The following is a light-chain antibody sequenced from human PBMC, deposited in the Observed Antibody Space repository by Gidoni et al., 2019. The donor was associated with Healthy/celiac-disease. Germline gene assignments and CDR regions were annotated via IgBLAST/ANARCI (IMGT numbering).Light chain of an antibody. CDR3: LQDYNYPLT. V-gene: IGKV1-6*01. CDR2: AAS. Sequence: AIPMTQSPSSLSASVGDRVTITSRASQGISNDLGWYQQKPGKAPKLLNYAASSLQSGVPSRCSGSGSGTDFTLTISSLQPEDFATYYCLQDYNYPLTFGGGTKVKIK. J-gene: IGKJ4*01. CDR1: QGISND.